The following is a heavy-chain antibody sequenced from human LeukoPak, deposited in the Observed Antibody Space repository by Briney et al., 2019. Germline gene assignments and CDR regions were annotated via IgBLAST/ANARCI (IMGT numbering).Heavy chain of an antibody. CDR2: IYYSGST. J-gene: IGHJ5*02. V-gene: IGHV4-30-4*01. Sequence: PSETLSLTCTVSGGSISSGDYYWSWIRQPPGKGLEWIGYIYYSGSTYYNPSLKSRVTISVDTSKNQFSLKLSSVTAADTAVYYCARGGTTNWFDPWGQGTLVTVYS. CDR3: ARGGTTNWFDP. CDR1: GGSISSGDYY. D-gene: IGHD1-1*01.